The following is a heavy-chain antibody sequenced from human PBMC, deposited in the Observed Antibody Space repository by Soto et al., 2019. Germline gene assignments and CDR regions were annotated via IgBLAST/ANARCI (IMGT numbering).Heavy chain of an antibody. J-gene: IGHJ6*02. CDR2: INAGNGNT. CDR1: GYTFTSYA. CDR3: ASSYSNYALIDYYYYGMDV. Sequence: GASVKVSCKASGYTFTSYAMHWVRQAPGQRLEWMGWINAGNGNTKYSQKFQGRVAITRDTSASTAYMELSSLRSEDTAVYYCASSYSNYALIDYYYYGMDVWGHGTTVTVSS. V-gene: IGHV1-3*01. D-gene: IGHD4-4*01.